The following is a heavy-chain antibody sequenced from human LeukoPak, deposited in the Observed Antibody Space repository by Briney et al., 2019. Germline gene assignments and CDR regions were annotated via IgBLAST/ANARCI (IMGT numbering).Heavy chain of an antibody. D-gene: IGHD3-22*01. CDR3: TRRFSDESSGYFSY. CDR2: IRSKANNYAT. Sequence: GGSLRLSCAASGFTLSGSAMHWVRQASGKGLEWVGRIRSKANNYATAYAASVKGRFTISRDDSKNTAYLQMNSLITEDTAVYYCTRRFSDESSGYFSYWGLGTLVTVSS. J-gene: IGHJ4*02. CDR1: GFTLSGSA. V-gene: IGHV3-73*01.